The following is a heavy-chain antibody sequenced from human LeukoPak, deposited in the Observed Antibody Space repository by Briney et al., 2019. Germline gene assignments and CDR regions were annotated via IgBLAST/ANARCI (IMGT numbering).Heavy chain of an antibody. V-gene: IGHV1-2*06. CDR1: GYTFTGYY. CDR3: AREEDYYDSSGSQNWFDP. D-gene: IGHD3-22*01. CDR2: INPNSGGT. J-gene: IGHJ5*01. Sequence: ASVKVSCKASGYTFTGYYMHWVRRAPGQGLEWMGRINPNSGGTNYAQKFQGRVTMTRDTSISTAYMELSRLRSDDTAVYYCAREEDYYDSSGSQNWFDPWGQGTTVTVSS.